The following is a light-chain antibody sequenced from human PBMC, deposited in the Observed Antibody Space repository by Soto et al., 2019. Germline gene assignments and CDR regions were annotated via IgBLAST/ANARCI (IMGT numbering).Light chain of an antibody. Sequence: QLVLTQLPSASASLGASVKITCTLSSGHSSYAIAWHQQQPQTGPRYLMKLNSDGSHSKGDGIPDRFSGSSSGAERYLTISSLQSEDEADYYCQTWGTGIHGVFGGGTKLTVL. CDR1: SGHSSYA. J-gene: IGLJ2*01. V-gene: IGLV4-69*01. CDR3: QTWGTGIHGV. CDR2: LNSDGSH.